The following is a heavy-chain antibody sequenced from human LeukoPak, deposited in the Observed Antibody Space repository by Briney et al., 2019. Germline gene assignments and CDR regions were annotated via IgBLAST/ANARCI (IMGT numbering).Heavy chain of an antibody. V-gene: IGHV3-23*01. CDR1: GFTFSTYA. CDR3: ASRYCSGGSCYNRYYFDY. Sequence: GGSLRLSCAASGFTFSTYAMSWVRQAPGKGLEWVSHFGGSGGSIYYADSVKGRFTISRDNSKNTLYLQMNSLRAEDTAVYYCASRYCSGGSCYNRYYFDYWGQGTLVTVSS. D-gene: IGHD2-15*01. J-gene: IGHJ4*02. CDR2: FGGSGGSI.